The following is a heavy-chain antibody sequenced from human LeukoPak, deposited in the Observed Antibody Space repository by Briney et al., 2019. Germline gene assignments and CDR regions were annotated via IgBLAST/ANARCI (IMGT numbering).Heavy chain of an antibody. Sequence: ASVKVSCKASGGTFSTSAINWVRQAPGQGLEWMGGIIPIFGTANYAQKFQGRVTITADESTSTAYMELSSLRSEDTAVYYCARSITMVRGVIDYYYYYMDVWGKGTTVTISS. CDR1: GGTFSTSA. J-gene: IGHJ6*03. CDR3: ARSITMVRGVIDYYYYYMDV. CDR2: IIPIFGTA. V-gene: IGHV1-69*01. D-gene: IGHD3-10*01.